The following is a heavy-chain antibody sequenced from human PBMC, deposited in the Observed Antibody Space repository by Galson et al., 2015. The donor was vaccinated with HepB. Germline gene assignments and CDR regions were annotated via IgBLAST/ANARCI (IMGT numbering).Heavy chain of an antibody. D-gene: IGHD1-26*01. J-gene: IGHJ4*02. Sequence: SLRLSCAASGFTFSSYSMNRVRQAPGKGLEWVSYISSSSSTIYYADSVKGRFTISRDNAKNSLYLQMNSLRDEDTAVYYCARGPPIVGATWFFDYWGQGTLVTVSS. CDR1: GFTFSSYS. V-gene: IGHV3-48*02. CDR3: ARGPPIVGATWFFDY. CDR2: ISSSSSTI.